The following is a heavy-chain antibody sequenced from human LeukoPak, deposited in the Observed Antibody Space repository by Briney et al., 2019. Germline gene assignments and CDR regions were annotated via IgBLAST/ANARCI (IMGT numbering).Heavy chain of an antibody. V-gene: IGHV5-51*01. CDR1: GYSFTSYW. D-gene: IGHD5-18*01. CDR2: IYPADSDT. CDR3: ATGVEYSLLTFDY. J-gene: IGHJ4*02. Sequence: GESLKISCKGSGYSFTSYWIGWVRQMPGKGLEWMGIIYPADSDTRYSPSFQGQVTISADKSISTAYLQWSSLKASDTAMYYCATGVEYSLLTFDYWGQGTLVTVSS.